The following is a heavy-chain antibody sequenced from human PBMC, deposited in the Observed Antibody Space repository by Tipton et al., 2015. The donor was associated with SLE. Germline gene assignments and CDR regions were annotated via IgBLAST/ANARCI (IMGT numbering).Heavy chain of an antibody. CDR3: AREAALGYYYYGMDV. J-gene: IGHJ6*02. CDR1: GFTFSSYW. CDR2: IKQDGSEK. V-gene: IGHV3-7*01. D-gene: IGHD6-13*01. Sequence: SLRLSCAASGFTFSSYWMSWVRQAPGKGLEWVANIKQDGSEKYYVDSVKGRFTISRDNAKNSLYLQMNSLRAEDTAVYYCAREAALGYYYYGMDVWGQGTTVTVSS.